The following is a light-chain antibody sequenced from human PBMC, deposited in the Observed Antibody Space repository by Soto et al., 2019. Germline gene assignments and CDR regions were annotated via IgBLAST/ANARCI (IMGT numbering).Light chain of an antibody. V-gene: IGKV3-20*01. Sequence: EIVLTQSPGTLSLSPGERATLSCRASQSVSSSYLAWYQQKPGQAPRLLIYGASSRATGIPDRFSGSGSGTDFTLTISRLEPEDFAVYYCQHIGYTFGQGTKLEIK. CDR1: QSVSSSY. CDR3: QHIGYT. CDR2: GAS. J-gene: IGKJ2*01.